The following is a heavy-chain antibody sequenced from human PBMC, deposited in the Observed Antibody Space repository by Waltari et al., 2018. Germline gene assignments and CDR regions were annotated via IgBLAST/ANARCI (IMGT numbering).Heavy chain of an antibody. CDR2: INSEGSDT. J-gene: IGHJ6*02. Sequence: EEQLVESGGGLIQPGESLRVSCAVSGFTFSRYWMNWVRQAPGRGLVWVERINSEGSDTSYADSVKGRFTIARDNAKNTVYLQMKSRRAEDTAVYYCARVARKTYSSPVPGRDCYYGMDVWGLGTTVTVSS. CDR1: GFTFSRYW. CDR3: ARVARKTYSSPVPGRDCYYGMDV. V-gene: IGHV3-74*01. D-gene: IGHD6-13*01.